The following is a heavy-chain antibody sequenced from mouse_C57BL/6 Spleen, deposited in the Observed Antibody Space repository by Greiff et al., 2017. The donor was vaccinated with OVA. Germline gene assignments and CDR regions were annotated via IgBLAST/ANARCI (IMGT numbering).Heavy chain of an antibody. D-gene: IGHD2-3*01. V-gene: IGHV1-55*01. CDR2: IYPGSGST. Sequence: QVQLHQPGAELVKPGASVKMSCKASGYTFTSYWITWVKQRPGQGLEWIGDIYPGSGSTNYNEKFKSKATLTVDTSSSTAYMQLSSLTSEDSAVYYCARREHDGYYDYAMDYWGQGTSVTVSS. CDR3: ARREHDGYYDYAMDY. CDR1: GYTFTSYW. J-gene: IGHJ4*01.